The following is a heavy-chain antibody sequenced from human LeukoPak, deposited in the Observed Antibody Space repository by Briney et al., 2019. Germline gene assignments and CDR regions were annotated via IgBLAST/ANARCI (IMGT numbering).Heavy chain of an antibody. V-gene: IGHV4-59*01. CDR2: IYYSGST. CDR3: ARISWVDNGALFDY. D-gene: IGHD2-8*01. CDR1: SGSINSYY. J-gene: IGHJ4*02. Sequence: PSETLSLTCTVSSGSINSYYWSWVRQPPGKGLEWIGYIYYSGSTNYNPSLKSRVTISVDTSKNQFSLKLSSVTAADTAVYYCARISWVDNGALFDYWGQGTLVTVSS.